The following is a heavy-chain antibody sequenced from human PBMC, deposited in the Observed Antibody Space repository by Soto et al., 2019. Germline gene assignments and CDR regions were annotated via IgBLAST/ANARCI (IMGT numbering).Heavy chain of an antibody. D-gene: IGHD2-2*01. Sequence: QVQLVESGGGLVKPGGSLRLSCAASGFTFSDYNMSWIRQAPGKELEWVSYISSSGSTIYYADSVKGRFTISRDNAKNSLYLQMNSLRAEDTAVYYCASPDIVVVPEGPDAFDIWGQGTMVTVSS. CDR3: ASPDIVVVPEGPDAFDI. V-gene: IGHV3-11*01. CDR1: GFTFSDYN. CDR2: ISSSGSTI. J-gene: IGHJ3*02.